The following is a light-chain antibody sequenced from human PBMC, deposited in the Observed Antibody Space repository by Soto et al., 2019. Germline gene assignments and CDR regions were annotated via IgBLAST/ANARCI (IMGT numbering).Light chain of an antibody. CDR3: QQRSSWWT. CDR2: DAS. CDR1: QSITTY. Sequence: ETVLTQSPATLSLSPGDRATLSCRASQSITTYLAWYQQKTGQAPKLLFYDASNTATGIPARFSASGSGTDFTLPISSLEPEESAVYYCQQRSSWWTFGQGTKVEIK. J-gene: IGKJ1*01. V-gene: IGKV3-11*01.